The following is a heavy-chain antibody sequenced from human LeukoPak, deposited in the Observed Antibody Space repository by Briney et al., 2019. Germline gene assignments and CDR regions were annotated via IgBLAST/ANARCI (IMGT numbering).Heavy chain of an antibody. CDR1: GGSISSSSYY. CDR2: IYYSGST. Sequence: SETLSLTCTVSGGSISSSSYYWGGIRQPPGKGVEWIGSIYYSGSTYYNPSLKSRVTITVDTYKNQFSLKLSSVPAAHTAVYLCALDSSRDYYYYYMDVWGKGTTVTVSS. D-gene: IGHD6-13*01. CDR3: ALDSSRDYYYYYMDV. V-gene: IGHV4-39*07. J-gene: IGHJ6*03.